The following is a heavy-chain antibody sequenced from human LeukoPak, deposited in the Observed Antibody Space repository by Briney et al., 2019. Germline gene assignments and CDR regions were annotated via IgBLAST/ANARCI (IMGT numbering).Heavy chain of an antibody. CDR3: AREDSSRELDY. J-gene: IGHJ4*02. CDR1: GGTFSSHA. V-gene: IGHV1-69*13. D-gene: IGHD6-13*01. CDR2: IIPIFGTA. Sequence: GASVKVSCTASGGTFSSHAISWVRQATRQGLEWMGGIIPIFGTANYAQKFQGRVTITADESTSTAYMELSSLRSEDTAVYYCAREDSSRELDYWGQGTLVTVSS.